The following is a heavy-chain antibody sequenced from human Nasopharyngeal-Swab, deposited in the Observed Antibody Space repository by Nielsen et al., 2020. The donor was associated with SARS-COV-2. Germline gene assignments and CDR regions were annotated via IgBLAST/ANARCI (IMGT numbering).Heavy chain of an antibody. J-gene: IGHJ6*03. CDR1: GFTFSSYA. CDR2: ISYDGSNK. CDR3: ARDLGGYMDV. Sequence: GGSLRLSCAASGFTFSSYAMHWVRQAPGMGLEWVAVISYDGSNKYYADSVKGRFTISRDNSKNTLYLQMNSLRAEDTAVYYCARDLGGYMDVWGKGTTVTVSS. D-gene: IGHD3-16*01. V-gene: IGHV3-30-3*01.